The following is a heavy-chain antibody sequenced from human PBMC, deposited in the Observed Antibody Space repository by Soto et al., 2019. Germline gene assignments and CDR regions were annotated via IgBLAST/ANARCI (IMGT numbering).Heavy chain of an antibody. J-gene: IGHJ6*02. Sequence: SETLSLTCTVSGDSISSSKWWSWVRQPPGKGLEWIGEIYHSGITNYKPSLKSRVTISVDTSKNQFSLQLKSVTAADTALYYCARFSGSYYYAMDVWGQGSTVTVSS. CDR2: IYHSGIT. D-gene: IGHD6-19*01. CDR3: ARFSGSYYYAMDV. V-gene: IGHV4-4*02. CDR1: GDSISSSKW.